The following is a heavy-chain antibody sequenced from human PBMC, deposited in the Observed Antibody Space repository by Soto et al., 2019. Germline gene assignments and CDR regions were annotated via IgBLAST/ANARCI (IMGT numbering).Heavy chain of an antibody. Sequence: EVRLLQSGGGLVQPGGSLRLSCAASDFTFSNYVMTWVRQAPGKGLEWVSSIPIGGNSTYHADSVKGRFTISSDNSKNTLYLQMNSLRAEDTAVYYCAGHGVWGQGTTVTVSS. CDR1: DFTFSNYV. V-gene: IGHV3-23*01. CDR2: IPIGGNST. CDR3: AGHGV. J-gene: IGHJ6*02.